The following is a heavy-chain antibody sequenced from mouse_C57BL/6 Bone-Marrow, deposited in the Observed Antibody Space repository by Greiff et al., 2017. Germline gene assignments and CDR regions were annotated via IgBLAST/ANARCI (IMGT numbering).Heavy chain of an antibody. CDR3: ARGGGNYAMDY. CDR1: GYTFTSYW. V-gene: IGHV1-59*01. CDR2: IDPSDSYT. J-gene: IGHJ4*01. Sequence: VQLQQPGAELVRPGTSVKLSCKASGYTFTSYWMHWVKQRPGQGLEWIGVIDPSDSYTNYNQKFKGKATLTVDTSSSTANMQLSSLTSEDSAVYYCARGGGNYAMDYWGQGTSVTVSS.